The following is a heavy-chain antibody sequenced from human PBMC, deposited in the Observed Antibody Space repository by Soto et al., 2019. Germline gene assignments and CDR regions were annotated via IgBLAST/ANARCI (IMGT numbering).Heavy chain of an antibody. CDR1: GGSISSGGYS. CDR2: TYHSGST. J-gene: IGHJ5*02. D-gene: IGHD2-21*02. CDR3: ARVAYCGGDCQRGFDP. V-gene: IGHV4-30-2*01. Sequence: QLQLQESGSGLVKPSQTLSLTCAVSGGSISSGGYSWSWIRQPPGKGLEWIGYTYHSGSTYYNPSLQSRVTISVDRSKNQFSLKLSSVTAADTAVYYCARVAYCGGDCQRGFDPWGQGTLVTVSS.